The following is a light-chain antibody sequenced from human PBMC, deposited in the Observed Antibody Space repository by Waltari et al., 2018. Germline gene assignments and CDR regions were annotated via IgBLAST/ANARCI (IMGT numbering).Light chain of an antibody. CDR1: QSVGTC. J-gene: IGKJ2*01. Sequence: DIQMTQSPSTLSASVGDRVTISCRASQSVGTCLAWYQQKTGKAPKLLIYMESSLESGVPSRFSGSGSGREFTLTISSLQHDDFANYSCQQYSSFSTFGQGTKVDI. V-gene: IGKV1-5*03. CDR3: QQYSSFST. CDR2: MES.